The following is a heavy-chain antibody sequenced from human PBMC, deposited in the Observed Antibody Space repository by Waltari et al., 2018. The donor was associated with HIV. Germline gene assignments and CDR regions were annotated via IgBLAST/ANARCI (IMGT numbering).Heavy chain of an antibody. V-gene: IGHV4-59*01. CDR2: TYERGSN. J-gene: IGHJ4*02. CDR1: VGAISRFY. CDR3: ARTSYYYDDSGYYRLYYLDY. D-gene: IGHD3-22*01. Sequence: QVHLQESGPGLVKPSETLSLTCTVSVGAISRFYWSWIRQSPVEGLDWIGYTYERGSNIYNPYLKSRATISVDTSKNQFSLRLHSVTAADTAVYFCARTSYYYDDSGYYRLYYLDYWGQGTLVTVSS.